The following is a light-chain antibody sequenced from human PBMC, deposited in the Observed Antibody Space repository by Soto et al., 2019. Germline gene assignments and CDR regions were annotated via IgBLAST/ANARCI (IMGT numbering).Light chain of an antibody. V-gene: IGKV1-5*03. CDR1: QSVNSW. CDR3: QQYNSYSEFT. CDR2: KAS. Sequence: DIQMTQSPSTLSASVGDRVIITCRVSQSVNSWLAWYQQQPGQAPKLLIYKASSLETGVPSRFSGSGSGTEFTLTISSLQPDDFVTYYCQQYNSYSEFTFGPGTKVDIK. J-gene: IGKJ3*01.